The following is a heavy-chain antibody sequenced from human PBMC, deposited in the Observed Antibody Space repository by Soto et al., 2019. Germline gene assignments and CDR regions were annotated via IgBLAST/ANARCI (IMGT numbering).Heavy chain of an antibody. V-gene: IGHV1-8*01. Sequence: GASVKVSCNTSGYTLTDYDINWVRQATGQGLEWMGWMNPNSGNTGYAQKFQGRVSMTRNTATSTAYMELSSLRSDDTAIYYCARDSSTTNPVWGQGTMVTVSS. CDR3: ARDSSTTNPV. J-gene: IGHJ3*01. CDR2: MNPNSGNT. CDR1: GYTLTDYD. D-gene: IGHD2-2*01.